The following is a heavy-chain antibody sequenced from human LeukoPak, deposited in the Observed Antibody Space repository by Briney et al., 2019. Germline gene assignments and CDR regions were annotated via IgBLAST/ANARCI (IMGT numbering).Heavy chain of an antibody. Sequence: GGSLRLSCADSGFTFSNAWMSWVRQAPGKGLEWVGRIRSKTDGGTTDYAAPVKGRFTISRDDSKNTLYLQMNSLKAEDTAVYYCTTLMYYFDTGGKLNYFDFWGQGSLVTVSS. D-gene: IGHD3-22*01. CDR2: IRSKTDGGTT. CDR1: GFTFSNAW. CDR3: TTLMYYFDTGGKLNYFDF. J-gene: IGHJ4*02. V-gene: IGHV3-15*01.